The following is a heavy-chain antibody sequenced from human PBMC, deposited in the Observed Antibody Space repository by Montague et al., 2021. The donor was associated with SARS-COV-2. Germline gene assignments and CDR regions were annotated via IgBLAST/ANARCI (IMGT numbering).Heavy chain of an antibody. CDR1: GFTFSYYA. V-gene: IGHV3-23*01. Sequence: SLRLSCAASGFTFSYYAMSWVRQAPGKGLEWVSTISGSGGTTDYADSVKGRFTISRDNSKNTLYLRMNSLRAEDTAVYYCAKAHYYDSSGYYFWGQGTLVTVSS. J-gene: IGHJ4*02. D-gene: IGHD3-22*01. CDR2: ISGSGGTT. CDR3: AKAHYYDSSGYYF.